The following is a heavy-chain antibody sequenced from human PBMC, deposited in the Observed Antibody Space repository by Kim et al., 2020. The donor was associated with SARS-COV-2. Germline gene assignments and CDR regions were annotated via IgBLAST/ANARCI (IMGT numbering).Heavy chain of an antibody. J-gene: IGHJ5*02. CDR1: GFTFSSYS. D-gene: IGHD2-15*01. V-gene: IGHV3-48*04. CDR2: ISSSSSTI. Sequence: GGSLRLPCAASGFTFSSYSMNWVRQAPGKGLEWVSYISSSSSTIYYADSVKGRFTISRDNAKNSLYLQMNSLRAEDTAVYYCARDVHYCSGGSCSNWFDPWGQGTLVTVSS. CDR3: ARDVHYCSGGSCSNWFDP.